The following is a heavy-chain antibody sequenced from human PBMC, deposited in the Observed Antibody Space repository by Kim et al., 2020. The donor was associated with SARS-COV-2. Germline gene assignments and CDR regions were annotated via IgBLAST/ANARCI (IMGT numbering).Heavy chain of an antibody. CDR3: ARVSGYSYGPRDYYYYGMDV. V-gene: IGHV3-7*03. Sequence: GGSLRLSCAASGFTFSSYWMSWVRQAPGKGLEWVANIKQDGSEKYYVDSVKGRFTISRDNAKNSLYLQMNSLRAEDTAVYYCARVSGYSYGPRDYYYYGMDVWGQGTTVTVSS. CDR1: GFTFSSYW. J-gene: IGHJ6*02. D-gene: IGHD5-18*01. CDR2: IKQDGSEK.